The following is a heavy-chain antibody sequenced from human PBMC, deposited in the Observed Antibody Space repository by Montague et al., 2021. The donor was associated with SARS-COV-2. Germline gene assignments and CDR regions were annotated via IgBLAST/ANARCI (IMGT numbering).Heavy chain of an antibody. D-gene: IGHD2-15*01. J-gene: IGHJ6*02. CDR2: INHSGST. CDR1: GRSFSGYY. Sequence: SETLSLTCAVYGRSFSGYYWSWIRQPPGKGLEWIGEINHSGSTNYNPSLKSRVTISVDTSKNQFSLKLSSVTAADTVVYYCARGPVDDNCSGGSCYSRYYYGMDVWGQGTTVTVSS. CDR3: ARGPVDDNCSGGSCYSRYYYGMDV. V-gene: IGHV4-34*01.